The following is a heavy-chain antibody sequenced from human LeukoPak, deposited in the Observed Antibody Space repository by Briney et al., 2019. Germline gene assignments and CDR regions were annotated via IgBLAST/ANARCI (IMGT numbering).Heavy chain of an antibody. CDR1: GFTFSSYE. CDR2: ISGSGRTK. V-gene: IGHV3-48*03. D-gene: IGHD6-19*01. J-gene: IGHJ4*02. CDR3: ARDRWHSSGWYTGEFDY. Sequence: PGGSLRLSCAASGFTFSSYEMNWVRQAPGKGLEWVSFISGSGRTKYYADSVKGRFTISRDNAKNSLYLQMNSLRAEDTAVYYCARDRWHSSGWYTGEFDYWGQGTLVTVSS.